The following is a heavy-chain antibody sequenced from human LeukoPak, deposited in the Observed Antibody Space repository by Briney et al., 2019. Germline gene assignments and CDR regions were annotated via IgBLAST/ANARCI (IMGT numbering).Heavy chain of an antibody. V-gene: IGHV4-59*13. CDR2: IYYSGST. CDR3: ARGDCSGGSCYSSYYYMDV. J-gene: IGHJ6*03. CDR1: GGSISSYY. Sequence: SETLSLTCTVSGGSISSYYWSWIRQPPGKGLEWIGYIYYSGSTNYNPSLKSRVTISVDTSKNQFSLKLSSVTAVDTAVYYCARGDCSGGSCYSSYYYMDVWGKGTTVTVSS. D-gene: IGHD2-15*01.